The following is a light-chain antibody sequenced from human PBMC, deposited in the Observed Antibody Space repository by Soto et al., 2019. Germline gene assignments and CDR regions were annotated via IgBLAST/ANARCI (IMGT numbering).Light chain of an antibody. CDR1: QGIGND. CDR3: LQHNTYPLT. V-gene: IGKV1-17*01. CDR2: PAS. Sequence: DIQMTQSPSSLSASVGDRVTITCRASQGIGNDLGWYQQKPGKAPKRLIYPASSLQSGVPSRFSGSGSGTEFTLTISSLQPEDFAAYYCLQHNTYPLTFGQGTKVEIK. J-gene: IGKJ1*01.